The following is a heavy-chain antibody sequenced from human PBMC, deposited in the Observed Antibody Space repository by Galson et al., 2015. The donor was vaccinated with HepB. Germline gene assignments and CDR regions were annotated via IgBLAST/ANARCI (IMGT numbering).Heavy chain of an antibody. D-gene: IGHD3-16*01. J-gene: IGHJ3*02. Sequence: SLRLSCAASGFTFSSYGMHWVRQAPGKGLEWVAVISYDGSNKYYADSVKGRFTISRDNTKNTLYLQMNSLRAEDTAVYYCARDGPYVHDASDIWGQGTMVTVSS. CDR3: ARDGPYVHDASDI. V-gene: IGHV3-30*03. CDR2: ISYDGSNK. CDR1: GFTFSSYG.